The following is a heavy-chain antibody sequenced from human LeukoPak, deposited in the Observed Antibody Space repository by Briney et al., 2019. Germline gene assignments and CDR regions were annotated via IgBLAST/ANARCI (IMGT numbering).Heavy chain of an antibody. D-gene: IGHD2-15*01. CDR2: IRYDGSNK. J-gene: IGHJ4*02. CDR1: GFTFSSYG. CDR3: ARAYCSGGSCYLDY. V-gene: IGHV3-30*02. Sequence: GGSLRLSCAASGFTFSSYGMHWVRQAPGKGLEWVAFIRYDGSNKYYADSVKGRFTISRDNSENTLYLQMNSLRAEDTAVYYCARAYCSGGSCYLDYWGQGTLVTVSS.